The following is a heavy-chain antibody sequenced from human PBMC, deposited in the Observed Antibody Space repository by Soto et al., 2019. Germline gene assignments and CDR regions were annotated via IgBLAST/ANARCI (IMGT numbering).Heavy chain of an antibody. Sequence: SVKVSCKASGGTFSSYAISWVRQAPGQGLEWMGGIIPIFGTANYAQKFQGRVTITADESTSTAYMELSSLRSEDTAVYYCARAGRSNYYSYGMDVWCQGTTVTVSS. D-gene: IGHD7-27*01. V-gene: IGHV1-69*13. J-gene: IGHJ6*02. CDR3: ARAGRSNYYSYGMDV. CDR2: IIPIFGTA. CDR1: GGTFSSYA.